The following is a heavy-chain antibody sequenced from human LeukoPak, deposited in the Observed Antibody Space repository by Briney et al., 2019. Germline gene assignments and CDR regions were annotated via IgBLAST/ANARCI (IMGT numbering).Heavy chain of an antibody. D-gene: IGHD2-21*02. CDR2: INHSGST. Sequence: SETLSLTCAVYGGSFSGYYWSWNRQPPGKGLEWIGEINHSGSTNYNPSLKSRVTISVDTSKNQFSLKLSSVTAADTAVYYCARGSVIVVVTANMGAYYFDYWGQGTLVTVSS. J-gene: IGHJ4*02. CDR1: GGSFSGYY. V-gene: IGHV4-34*01. CDR3: ARGSVIVVVTANMGAYYFDY.